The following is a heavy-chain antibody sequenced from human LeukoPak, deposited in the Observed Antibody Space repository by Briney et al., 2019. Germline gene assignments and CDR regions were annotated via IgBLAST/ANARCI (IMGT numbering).Heavy chain of an antibody. CDR3: ARIHLLLWFGELSGYFDY. CDR1: GGSISSYY. D-gene: IGHD3-10*01. J-gene: IGHJ4*02. V-gene: IGHV4-59*01. Sequence: KPSETLSLTCTVSGGSISSYYWSWIRQPPGKGLEWIGYIYYSWSTNYNPSLKSRVTISVDTSKNQFSLKLSSVTAADTAVYYCARIHLLLWFGELSGYFDYWGQGTLVTVSS. CDR2: IYYSWST.